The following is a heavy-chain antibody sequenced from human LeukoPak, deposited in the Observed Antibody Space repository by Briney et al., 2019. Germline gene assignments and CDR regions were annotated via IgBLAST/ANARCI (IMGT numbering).Heavy chain of an antibody. CDR2: ISWNSGSI. J-gene: IGHJ4*02. Sequence: GGSLRLSCAASGFTFDDYAMHWVRHAPGKGLEWVSGISWNSGSIGYADSVKGRFTISRDNARNSLFLQVNSLRVEDTAVYYCARDTAGNDYWGQGTLVTVSS. D-gene: IGHD1-1*01. CDR1: GFTFDDYA. V-gene: IGHV3-9*01. CDR3: ARDTAGNDY.